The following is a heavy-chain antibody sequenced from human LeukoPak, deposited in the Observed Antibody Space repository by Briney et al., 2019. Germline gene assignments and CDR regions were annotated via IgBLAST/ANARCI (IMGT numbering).Heavy chain of an antibody. D-gene: IGHD3-10*01. CDR3: ARRYYYYGSGSYYKPASSFDY. CDR1: GGSISSSSYY. V-gene: IGHV4-39*01. J-gene: IGHJ4*02. Sequence: PSETPSLTCTVSGGSISSSSYYWGWIRQPPGKGLEWIGSIYYSGSTYYNPSLKSRVTISVDTSKNQFSLKLSSVTAADTAVYYCARRYYYYGSGSYYKPASSFDYWGQGTLVTVSS. CDR2: IYYSGST.